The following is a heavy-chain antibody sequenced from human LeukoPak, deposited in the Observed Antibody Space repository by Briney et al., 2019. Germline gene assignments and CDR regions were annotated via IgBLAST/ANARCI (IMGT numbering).Heavy chain of an antibody. J-gene: IGHJ4*02. CDR3: ARALSITPYYFDY. CDR2: ISTTSNTI. CDR1: GFTFSSYS. D-gene: IGHD2/OR15-2a*01. V-gene: IGHV3-48*04. Sequence: GGSLRLSCAASGFTFSSYSMNWVRQAPGKGLEWISYISTTSNTISYADSAKGRFTISRDNAKNSMYLQMSSLRAEDTALYYCARALSITPYYFDYWGLGTLVTVSS.